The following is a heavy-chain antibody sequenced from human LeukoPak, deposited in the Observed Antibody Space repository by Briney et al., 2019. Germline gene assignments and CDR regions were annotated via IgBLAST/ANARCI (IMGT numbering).Heavy chain of an antibody. CDR3: ARGGSGGYYGSGSYYMGHNWFDP. J-gene: IGHJ5*02. D-gene: IGHD3-10*01. CDR1: GGSFSGYY. V-gene: IGHV4-34*01. Sequence: ETLSLTCAAYGGSFSGYYWSWIRQPPGKGLEWIGEINHSGSTNYNPSLKSRVTISVDTSKNQFSLKLSSVTAADTAVYYCARGGSGGYYGSGSYYMGHNWFDPWGQGTLVTVSS. CDR2: INHSGST.